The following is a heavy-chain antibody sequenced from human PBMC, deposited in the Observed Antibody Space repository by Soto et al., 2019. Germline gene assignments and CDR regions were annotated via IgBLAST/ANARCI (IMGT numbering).Heavy chain of an antibody. V-gene: IGHV1-18*01. CDR2: ITANNVST. J-gene: IGHJ4*02. CDR3: ARDIGVYYFEPKDY. D-gene: IGHD3-22*01. CDR1: GYTFTSYG. Sequence: ASVKVSCKTSGYTFTSYGISWVRQAPGQGLEWMGWITANNVSTNYAQKFQGRVTMTTDTSTATAYMELRSLRSDDTAVYYCARDIGVYYFEPKDYWGQGTLVTVSS.